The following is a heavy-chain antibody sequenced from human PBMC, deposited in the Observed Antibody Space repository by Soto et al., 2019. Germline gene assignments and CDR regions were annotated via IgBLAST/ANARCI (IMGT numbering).Heavy chain of an antibody. Sequence: GGSLRLSCAASGFTFSSYGMHWFRQAPGKGLEWVAVISYDGSNKYYADSVKGRFTISRDNSKNTVYLQMNSLRLEDTAVYYCARGPSYSDSYFDYWGQGTLVTVSS. CDR3: ARGPSYSDSYFDY. J-gene: IGHJ4*02. V-gene: IGHV3-30*03. CDR1: GFTFSSYG. CDR2: ISYDGSNK. D-gene: IGHD4-17*01.